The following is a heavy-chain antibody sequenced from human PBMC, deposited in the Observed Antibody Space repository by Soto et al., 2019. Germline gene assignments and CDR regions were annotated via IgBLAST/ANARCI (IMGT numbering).Heavy chain of an antibody. D-gene: IGHD2-2*01. J-gene: IGHJ4*02. CDR2: INPRGGST. CDR1: GYTFTSYY. Sequence: ASVKVSCKASGYTFTSYYMHWVRQAPAQGLEGMGIINPRGGSTSYAQKFQGRVTMTRDTSTSTVYMELSSRRSEDTVVYYCASDIVVVPADSHGGWELRYFDYWGQGTMVTVSS. V-gene: IGHV1-46*01. CDR3: ASDIVVVPADSHGGWELRYFDY.